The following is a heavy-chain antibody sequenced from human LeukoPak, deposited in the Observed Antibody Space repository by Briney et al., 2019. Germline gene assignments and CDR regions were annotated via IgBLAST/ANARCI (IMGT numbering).Heavy chain of an antibody. CDR1: GFTFSSYA. D-gene: IGHD6-13*01. CDR3: AIVAPAGYFEH. J-gene: IGHJ4*02. CDR2: YSGSADRT. V-gene: IGHV3-23*01. Sequence: GGSLRLSCAASGFTFSSYAMSWVRQAPGKGLEWVSTYSGSADRTYYADSVKGRFTISRDNSKNTLYLQMNSLRAEDTAVYYCAIVAPAGYFEHWGQGTLVTVSS.